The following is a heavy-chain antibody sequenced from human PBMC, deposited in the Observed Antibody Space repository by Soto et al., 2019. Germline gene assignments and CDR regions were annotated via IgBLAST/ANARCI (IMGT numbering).Heavy chain of an antibody. J-gene: IGHJ4*02. CDR1: GGSINSYY. D-gene: IGHD2-2*01. CDR2: IYYSGST. Sequence: ASETLSLTCTVSGGSINSYYWSWIRQPPGKGLECIGYIYYSGSTNYNPSLKSRVTISVDTSKNQFSLKLSSVTAADTAVYYCARLGYCSSTSCYVLILDYWGQGTLVTVSS. V-gene: IGHV4-59*01. CDR3: ARLGYCSSTSCYVLILDY.